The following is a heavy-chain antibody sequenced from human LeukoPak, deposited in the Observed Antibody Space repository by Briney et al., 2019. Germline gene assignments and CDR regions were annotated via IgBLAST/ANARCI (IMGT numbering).Heavy chain of an antibody. CDR3: ARDKLRGSAGNYYYMDV. V-gene: IGHV3-23*01. J-gene: IGHJ6*03. CDR2: ISDSGGTT. CDR1: GFTFSSYA. D-gene: IGHD1-26*01. Sequence: AGGSLRLSCAASGFTFSSYAMSWVRQAPGKGLEWVSGISDSGGTTYYADSVKGRFTISRDNSKNTLFLQMNSLSADDTAVYYCARDKLRGSAGNYYYMDVWGKGTTVTISS.